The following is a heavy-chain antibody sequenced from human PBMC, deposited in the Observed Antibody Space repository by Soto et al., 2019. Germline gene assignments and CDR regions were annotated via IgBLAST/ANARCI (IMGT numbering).Heavy chain of an antibody. CDR1: GGSISSGNYY. J-gene: IGHJ4*02. CDR3: ATMGTPAAGLYYFDY. Sequence: QVQLQESGPGLVKPSQTLSLTCTVSGGSISSGNYYWSWIRQSPGKGLEWIAFISYSGSTYYSASSQSRVTMSVDTSKNQFSLDLNLVTAADTAVYYCATMGTPAAGLYYFDYWGQGTLVTVSS. D-gene: IGHD1-7*01. CDR2: ISYSGST. V-gene: IGHV4-30-4*01.